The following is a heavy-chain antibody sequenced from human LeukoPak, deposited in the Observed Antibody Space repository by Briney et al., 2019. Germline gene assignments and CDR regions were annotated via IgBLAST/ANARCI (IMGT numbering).Heavy chain of an antibody. V-gene: IGHV4-31*03. CDR1: GGSISSGGYY. Sequence: SQTLSLTCTVSGGSISSGGYYWSWIRQHPGKGLEWIGYIYYSGSTYYNPSLKSRVTISVDTSKNQFPLKLSSVTAADTAVYYCARDNWIWGSGSFHYWGQGTLVTVSS. CDR3: ARDNWIWGSGSFHY. J-gene: IGHJ4*02. CDR2: IYYSGST. D-gene: IGHD1-20*01.